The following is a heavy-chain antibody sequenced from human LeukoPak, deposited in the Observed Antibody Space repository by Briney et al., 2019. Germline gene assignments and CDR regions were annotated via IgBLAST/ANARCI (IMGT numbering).Heavy chain of an antibody. Sequence: PGGSLRLSRAASGFTFSSYNMNWVRQAPGKGLEWISSITRNSNYIYYADSVKGRFTISRDNGKSSLFLQMDSLRAEDTAIYFCARDPYSGNYGPYYYYYMDVWGKGTTVTVSS. V-gene: IGHV3-21*01. D-gene: IGHD3-3*01. CDR2: ITRNSNYI. J-gene: IGHJ6*03. CDR1: GFTFSSYN. CDR3: ARDPYSGNYGPYYYYYMDV.